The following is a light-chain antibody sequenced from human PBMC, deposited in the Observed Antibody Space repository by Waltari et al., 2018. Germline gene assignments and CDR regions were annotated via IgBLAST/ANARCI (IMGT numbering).Light chain of an antibody. J-gene: IGKJ1*01. CDR2: GAS. V-gene: IGKV3-15*01. CDR3: QQYNNWPPGT. CDR1: QSIGSK. Sequence: ETVVTQSPATLSVSPGERVTLSCRTSQSIGSKLAWYQQKPGQSPRLLIYGASIRATGIPASFSGSGSETEFTLTISSLQSEDFAVYYCQQYNNWPPGTFGQGTKVEI.